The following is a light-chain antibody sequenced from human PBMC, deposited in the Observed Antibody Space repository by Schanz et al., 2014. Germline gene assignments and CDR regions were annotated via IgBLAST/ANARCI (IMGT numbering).Light chain of an antibody. V-gene: IGLV2-14*03. CDR2: DVT. CDR1: SSDVGDYNY. Sequence: QSALTQPASVSGSPGQSITISCTGTSSDVGDYNYVSWYQHHPGKAPKLMIYDVTNRPSGVSNRFSASKSGNTASLTISGLQAEDEADYYCSSYTTSSLVFGGGTKLTV. J-gene: IGLJ2*01. CDR3: SSYTTSSLV.